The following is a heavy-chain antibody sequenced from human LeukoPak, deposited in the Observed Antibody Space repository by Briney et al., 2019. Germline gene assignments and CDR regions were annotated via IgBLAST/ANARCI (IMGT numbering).Heavy chain of an antibody. CDR3: ASGGGPQTYYDFWSGLTDEKYYYGMDV. CDR1: GGSFSGYY. CDR2: INHSGST. D-gene: IGHD3-3*01. V-gene: IGHV4-34*01. J-gene: IGHJ6*02. Sequence: KPSETLSLTCAVYGGSFSGYYWSWISQPPGKGLEWIGEINHSGSTNYNPSLKSRVTISVDTSKNQFSLKLSSVTAADTAVYYCASGGGPQTYYDFWSGLTDEKYYYGMDVWGQGTTVTVSS.